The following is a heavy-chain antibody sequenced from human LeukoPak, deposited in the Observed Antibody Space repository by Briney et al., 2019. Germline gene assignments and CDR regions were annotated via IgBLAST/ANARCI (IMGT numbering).Heavy chain of an antibody. CDR2: ISYDGSNK. Sequence: GGSLRLSCAASGFTFSSYAMHWVRQAPGKGLEWVAVISYDGSNKYYADSVKGRFTISRDNSKNTLYLQMNSLRAEDAALYYCANEYSKGDIWGQGTMVTVSS. D-gene: IGHD4-11*01. CDR3: ANEYSKGDI. CDR1: GFTFSSYA. V-gene: IGHV3-30-3*02. J-gene: IGHJ3*02.